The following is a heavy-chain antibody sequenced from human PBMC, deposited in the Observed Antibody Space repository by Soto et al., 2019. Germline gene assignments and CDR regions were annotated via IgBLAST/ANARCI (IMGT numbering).Heavy chain of an antibody. CDR3: ARRVAAHPYFDF. V-gene: IGHV5-51*01. CDR2: IFPGDSDT. D-gene: IGHD6-6*01. Sequence: GESLKISCKGSGYRFANDWIAWVRQMPGKGLEWMGIIFPGDSDTRYSPSFQGQVTISADKSINTAYLQWSSLKASDTAVYYCARRVAAHPYFDFWGQGALVTVSS. CDR1: GYRFANDW. J-gene: IGHJ4*02.